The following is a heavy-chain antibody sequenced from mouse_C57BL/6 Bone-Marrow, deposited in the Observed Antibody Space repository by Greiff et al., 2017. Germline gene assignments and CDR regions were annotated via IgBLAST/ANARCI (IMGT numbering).Heavy chain of an antibody. Sequence: QVHVKQSGAELARPGASVKLSCKASGYTFTSYGISWVKQRTGQGLEWIGEIYPRSGNTYYNEKFKGKATLTADKSSSTAYMELRSLTSEDSAVYFCAGTYYYGSSYLDYWCQGTTLTVSS. V-gene: IGHV1-81*01. CDR2: IYPRSGNT. J-gene: IGHJ2*01. CDR1: GYTFTSYG. CDR3: AGTYYYGSSYLDY. D-gene: IGHD1-1*01.